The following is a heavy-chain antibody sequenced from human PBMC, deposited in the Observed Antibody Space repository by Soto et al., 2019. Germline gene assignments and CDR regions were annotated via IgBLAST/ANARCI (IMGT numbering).Heavy chain of an antibody. CDR1: GGSISSYY. J-gene: IGHJ4*02. CDR2: IYYSGST. CDR3: ARVDRGAASFFFDY. Sequence: TSETLSLTCTVSGGSISSYYWSWIRQPPGKGLEWIGYIYYSGSTNYNPSLKSRVTISVDTSKNQFSLKLSSVTAADTAVYYCARVDRGAASFFFDYWGQGTLVTVSS. V-gene: IGHV4-59*01. D-gene: IGHD2-2*03.